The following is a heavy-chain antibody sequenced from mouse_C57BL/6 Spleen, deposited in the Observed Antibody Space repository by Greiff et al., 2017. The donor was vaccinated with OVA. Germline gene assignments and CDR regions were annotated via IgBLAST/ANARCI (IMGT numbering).Heavy chain of an antibody. Sequence: VQLQQPGAELVKPGASVKLSCKASGYTFTSYWMHWVKQRPGRGLEWIGRIDPNSGGTKYNEKFKSKATLTVDKPSSTAYMQLSSLTSEDAAVYYGGSEDDYSGSYFDYWGQGTTLTVSS. V-gene: IGHV1-72*01. CDR1: GYTFTSYW. CDR2: IDPNSGGT. D-gene: IGHD2-4*01. J-gene: IGHJ2*01. CDR3: GSEDDYSGSYFDY.